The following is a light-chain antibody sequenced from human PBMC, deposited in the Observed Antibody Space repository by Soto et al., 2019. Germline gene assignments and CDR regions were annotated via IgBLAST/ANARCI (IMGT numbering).Light chain of an antibody. CDR2: DGF. J-gene: IGKJ5*01. Sequence: VMTKSPATLSLSHVERATLSCGASHSVSSSRLAWYQQKPALAPRLLIYDGFLRATGIPDRFSGSGSGTDFTLTISRLEPEDFAVYYCQQYGNSPITFGQGTRLEIK. CDR3: QQYGNSPIT. CDR1: HSVSSSR. V-gene: IGKV3D-20*01.